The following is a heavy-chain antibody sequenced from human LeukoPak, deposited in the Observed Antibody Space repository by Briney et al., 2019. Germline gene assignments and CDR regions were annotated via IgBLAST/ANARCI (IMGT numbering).Heavy chain of an antibody. Sequence: SETLSLTCTVSGGSISSYYWSWIRQPPGKGLEWIGYIYYSGSTNYNPSLKSRVTISVDTSKNQFSLKLSSVTAADTAVYYRARGRSGWVRSDYWGQGTLVTVSS. V-gene: IGHV4-59*01. CDR2: IYYSGST. D-gene: IGHD6-19*01. CDR3: ARGRSGWVRSDY. CDR1: GGSISSYY. J-gene: IGHJ4*02.